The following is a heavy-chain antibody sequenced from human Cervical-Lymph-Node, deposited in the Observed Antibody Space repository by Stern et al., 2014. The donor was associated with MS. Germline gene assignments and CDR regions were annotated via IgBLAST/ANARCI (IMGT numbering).Heavy chain of an antibody. CDR3: AREGCSGSTCYFEY. D-gene: IGHD2-15*01. Sequence: QVQLQESGPGLVKPSQTLSLTCTVSGGSISSGAYYCSWIRQHPGKGLEWLGYIYSSGSTYFNPSLKSRLTISLDTSKNQFSLKLNSVTAADTAMYYCAREGCSGSTCYFEYWGQGTLVTVSS. CDR2: IYSSGST. V-gene: IGHV4-31*03. J-gene: IGHJ4*02. CDR1: GGSISSGAYY.